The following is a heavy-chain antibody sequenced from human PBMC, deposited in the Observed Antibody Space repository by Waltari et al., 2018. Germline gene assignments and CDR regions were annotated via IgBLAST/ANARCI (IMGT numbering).Heavy chain of an antibody. CDR2: FLYRWSI. V-gene: IGHV4-31*03. CDR1: GGSISSGGYY. Sequence: QVQLQESGPGLVKPSQTLSLTCTVSGGSISSGGYYWSWIRQHPGKGLEWIGYFLYRWSIYYNPSLNSRVTISVDTSKNQFSLKLSSVTAADTAVYYCAGHYGDYTENYWGQGTLVTVSS. D-gene: IGHD4-17*01. J-gene: IGHJ4*02. CDR3: AGHYGDYTENY.